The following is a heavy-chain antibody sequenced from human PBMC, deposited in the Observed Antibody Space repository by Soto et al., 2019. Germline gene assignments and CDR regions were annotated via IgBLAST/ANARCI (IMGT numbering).Heavy chain of an antibody. CDR3: ARDRRDGDTL. CDR2: IYRGGEI. Sequence: EVQVVVSGGGLVQPRGSLSVSCAASGFYVRNYYMSWFRQAPGKGLEWVSVIYRGGEIYYADSVQGRFTTSRDISRNSLDLQMNSLRVDDTAVYYCARDRRDGDTLWGQGVVVTVSS. CDR1: GFYVRNYY. J-gene: IGHJ4*02. V-gene: IGHV3-66*01. D-gene: IGHD5-18*01.